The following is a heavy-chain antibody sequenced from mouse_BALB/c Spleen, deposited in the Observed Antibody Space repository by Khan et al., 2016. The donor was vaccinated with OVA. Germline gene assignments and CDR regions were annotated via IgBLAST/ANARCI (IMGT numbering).Heavy chain of an antibody. CDR2: INPNTGYT. CDR3: ARSATAYWYFDV. V-gene: IGHV1-7*01. J-gene: IGHJ1*01. D-gene: IGHD4-1*02. Sequence: VQLQESGAELAKPGASVKMSCKASGYTFTSYWMHWVKQRPGQGLEWIGYINPNTGYTEYNQKFKDKATLTADKSSSTAYMQLSSLTSEDSAVYYCARSATAYWYFDVWGAGTTVTVSS. CDR1: GYTFTSYW.